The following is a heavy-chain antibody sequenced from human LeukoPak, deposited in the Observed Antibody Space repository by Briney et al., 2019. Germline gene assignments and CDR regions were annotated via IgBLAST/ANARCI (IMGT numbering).Heavy chain of an antibody. Sequence: ASVKVSCKASGYTFTGYYMHWVRQAPGQGLEWMGWINPNSVGTNYAQKFQGRVTMTRDTSISTAYMELSRLRSDDTAVYYCARGVWSSSSTLRSWFDPWGQGTLVTVSS. CDR1: GYTFTGYY. V-gene: IGHV1-2*02. CDR2: INPNSVGT. J-gene: IGHJ5*02. D-gene: IGHD6-6*01. CDR3: ARGVWSSSSTLRSWFDP.